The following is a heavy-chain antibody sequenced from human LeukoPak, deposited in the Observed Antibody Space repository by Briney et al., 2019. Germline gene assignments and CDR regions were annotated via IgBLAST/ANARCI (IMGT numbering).Heavy chain of an antibody. V-gene: IGHV1-46*01. CDR2: INPSGGST. J-gene: IGHJ4*02. D-gene: IGHD6-13*01. CDR3: ARLDRIADY. CDR1: GYTFTSYY. Sequence: ASVKVSCKASGYTFTSYYMHWVRQAPGQGLEWMGIINPSGGSTSYAQKFQGRVTMTRDTSISTAYMELSRLRSDDTAVYYCARLDRIADYWGQGTLVTVSS.